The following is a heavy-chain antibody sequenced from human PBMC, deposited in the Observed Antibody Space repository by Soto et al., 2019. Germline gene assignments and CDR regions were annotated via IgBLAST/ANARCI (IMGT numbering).Heavy chain of an antibody. CDR3: ASLNFKEYYDFWSGYYGRGGDANWFDP. J-gene: IGHJ5*02. CDR2: IYYSGST. D-gene: IGHD3-3*01. V-gene: IGHV4-39*01. Sequence: QLQLQESGPGLVKPSETLSLTCTVSGGSISSSSYYWGWIRQPPGKGLEWIGSIYYSGSTYYNPSLKSRVTISVDTSKNQFSLKLSSVTAADTAVYYCASLNFKEYYDFWSGYYGRGGDANWFDPWGQGTLVTVSS. CDR1: GGSISSSSYY.